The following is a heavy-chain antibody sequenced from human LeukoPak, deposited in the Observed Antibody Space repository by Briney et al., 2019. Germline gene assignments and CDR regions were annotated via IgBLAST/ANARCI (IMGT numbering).Heavy chain of an antibody. J-gene: IGHJ4*02. CDR3: ARGVAAAVTYYFDY. CDR1: GGSFSGYY. D-gene: IGHD6-13*01. V-gene: IGHV4-34*01. Sequence: SETLSLTCAVYGGSFSGYYWSWIRQPPGKGLEWIGEINHSGSTNYNPSLKSRVTISVDTSKNQFSLKLSSVTAADTAVYYCARGVAAAVTYYFDYWGQGTLVTVSS. CDR2: INHSGST.